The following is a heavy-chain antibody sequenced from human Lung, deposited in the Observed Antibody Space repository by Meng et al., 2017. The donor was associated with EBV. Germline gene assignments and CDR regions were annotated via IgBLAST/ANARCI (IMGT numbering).Heavy chain of an antibody. V-gene: IGHV6-1*01. Sequence: QVTLQPSVPGRVKPSHPPSLSCVIYGDRVSSSSAAWPWIRQSPSRGLEWLGRTYYRSKWYNDYAVFVKSRITINPATSKNQFSLQLNSVTPEDTAVYYCARGATSVFDLWGRGTLVTVSS. CDR1: GDRVSSSSAA. CDR2: TYYRSKWYN. J-gene: IGHJ2*01. CDR3: ARGATSVFDL.